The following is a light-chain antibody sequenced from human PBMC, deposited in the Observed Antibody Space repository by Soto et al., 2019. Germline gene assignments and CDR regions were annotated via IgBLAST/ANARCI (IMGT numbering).Light chain of an antibody. Sequence: QSVLTQPPSLSGAPRQRVTISCTGSRSNIGAGYDVHWYQHLPGTAPKVLIFDNSNRPSGVPDRFSGSKSGTSASLAITGLQAEDEADYYCHSYDVSLRGPAFGGGTKLTVL. J-gene: IGLJ2*01. V-gene: IGLV1-40*01. CDR3: HSYDVSLRGPA. CDR1: RSNIGAGYD. CDR2: DNS.